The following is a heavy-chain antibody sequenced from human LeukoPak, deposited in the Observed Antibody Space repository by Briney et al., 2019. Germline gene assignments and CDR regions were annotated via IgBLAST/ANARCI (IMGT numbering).Heavy chain of an antibody. J-gene: IGHJ4*02. V-gene: IGHV3-7*01. CDR1: GFTFSSYW. D-gene: IGHD5-12*01. CDR3: AREVGRGYSGYSYYFDY. CDR2: IKQDGSEK. Sequence: GGSLRLSCAASGFTFSSYWMSWVRQVPGKGLEWVANIKQDGSEKYYVDSVKGRFTISRDNAKNSLYLQMNSLRAEDTAVYYCAREVGRGYSGYSYYFDYWGQGTLVTVSS.